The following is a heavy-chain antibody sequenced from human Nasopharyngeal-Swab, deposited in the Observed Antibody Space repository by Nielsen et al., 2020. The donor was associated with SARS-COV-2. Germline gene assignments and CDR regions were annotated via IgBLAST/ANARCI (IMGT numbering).Heavy chain of an antibody. Sequence: SETLSLTCTVSGGSINDYYWNWIRQPPGKGLEWVGYVYYTGGTSYNPSLKSRVTISLDTSKKQFSLRLTFVTPADTAIYYCARMDAATDFWGQGTLVTVSS. CDR3: ARMDAATDF. J-gene: IGHJ4*02. CDR2: VYYTGGT. V-gene: IGHV4-59*08. CDR1: GGSINDYY. D-gene: IGHD2-15*01.